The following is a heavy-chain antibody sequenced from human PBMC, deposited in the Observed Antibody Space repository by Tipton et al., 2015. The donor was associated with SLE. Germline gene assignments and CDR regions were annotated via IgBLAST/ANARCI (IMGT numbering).Heavy chain of an antibody. Sequence: SLRLSCAASGFTFSTYAMSWVRQAPGKGLEWVSVISGSGFTAHYADSVKGRFTISRDNSKNTPYLQMNSLRAEDTAVYYCAKEVLDSTSGAVYYYYGLDVWGQGTTVTVSS. CDR3: AKEVLDSTSGAVYYYYGLDV. V-gene: IGHV3-23*01. CDR2: ISGSGFTA. CDR1: GFTFSTYA. J-gene: IGHJ6*02. D-gene: IGHD6-13*01.